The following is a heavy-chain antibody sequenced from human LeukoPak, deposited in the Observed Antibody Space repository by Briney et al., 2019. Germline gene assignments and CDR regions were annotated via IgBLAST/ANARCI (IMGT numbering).Heavy chain of an antibody. V-gene: IGHV4-39*01. J-gene: IGHJ4*02. D-gene: IGHD3-22*01. CDR3: ARLDYYDSSGYHTFDY. CDR2: IYYSGST. CDR1: GGSFSSYY. Sequence: SETLSLTCAVYGGSFSSYYWGWVRQPPGKGLEWIGGIYYSGSTYYNPSLKSRVTISVDTSKNQFSLKLSSVTAADTAVYYCARLDYYDSSGYHTFDYWGQGTLVTVSS.